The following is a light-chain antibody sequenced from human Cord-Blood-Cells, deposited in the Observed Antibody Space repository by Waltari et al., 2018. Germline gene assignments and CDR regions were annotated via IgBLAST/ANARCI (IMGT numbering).Light chain of an antibody. J-gene: IGLJ2*01. V-gene: IGLV3-19*01. CDR3: NSRDSSGNHVV. CDR1: SLRSYY. Sequence: SSELTQDPAVSVALGQTVRITCQGDSLRSYYASWYQQKPVQAPVIVIYGKNNRPSGIPDRFSGSSSGNTASLTITGAQAEDEADYYCNSRDSSGNHVVFGGGTKLTVL. CDR2: GKN.